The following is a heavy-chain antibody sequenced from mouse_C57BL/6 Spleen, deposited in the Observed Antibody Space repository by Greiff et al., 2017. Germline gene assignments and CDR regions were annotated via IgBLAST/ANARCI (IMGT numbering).Heavy chain of an antibody. J-gene: IGHJ3*01. CDR3: ARDDGYYDSWFAY. CDR1: GYTFTDYY. Sequence: EVQLQQSGPELVKPGASVKISCKASGYTFTDYYMNWVKQSHGKSLEWIGDINPNNGGTSYNQKFKGKATLTVDKSSSTAYMELRSLTSEDSAVYYCARDDGYYDSWFAYWGQGTLVTVSA. CDR2: INPNNGGT. D-gene: IGHD2-3*01. V-gene: IGHV1-26*01.